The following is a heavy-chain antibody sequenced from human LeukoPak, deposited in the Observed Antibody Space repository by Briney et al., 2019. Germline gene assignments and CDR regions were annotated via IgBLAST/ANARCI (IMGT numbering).Heavy chain of an antibody. J-gene: IGHJ4*02. V-gene: IGHV1-69*04. D-gene: IGHD5-18*01. Sequence: GASVKVSCKASGGTFSSYASSWVRQAPGQGLEWMGRIIPILGIANYAQKFQGRVTITADKSTSTAYMELSSLRSEDTAVYYCARDLRPSGLMYVDTANDYWGQGTLVTVSS. CDR2: IIPILGIA. CDR3: ARDLRPSGLMYVDTANDY. CDR1: GGTFSSYA.